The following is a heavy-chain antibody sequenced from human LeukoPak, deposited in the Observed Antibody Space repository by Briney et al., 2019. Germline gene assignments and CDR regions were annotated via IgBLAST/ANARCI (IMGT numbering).Heavy chain of an antibody. CDR1: GYIFTGYY. CDR2: INPSGGST. D-gene: IGHD3-22*01. Sequence: ASVKVSCKASGYIFTGYYIHWVRQAPGHGLEWMGIINPSGGSTSYAQKFQGRVTMTRDTSTNTVYMELSSLRSEDTAVYYCARDYYDSRGYYGDAFDIWGQGTMVTVSS. V-gene: IGHV1-46*01. CDR3: ARDYYDSRGYYGDAFDI. J-gene: IGHJ3*02.